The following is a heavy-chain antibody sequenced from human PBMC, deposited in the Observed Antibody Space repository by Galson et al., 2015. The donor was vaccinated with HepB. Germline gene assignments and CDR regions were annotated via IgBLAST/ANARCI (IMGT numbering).Heavy chain of an antibody. V-gene: IGHV1-3*01. CDR1: GYTFTNYV. CDR2: INAGNGNT. CDR3: ARDITDNRYCSGIACYFDF. J-gene: IGHJ4*02. Sequence: SVKVSCKASGYTFTNYVLQWVRQAPGERLEWMGWINAGNGNTKYSPKFQGRVAITRDTSASTVYMELSGLRFEDTAVYYCARDITDNRYCSGIACYFDFWGQGALVTVSS. D-gene: IGHD2-15*01.